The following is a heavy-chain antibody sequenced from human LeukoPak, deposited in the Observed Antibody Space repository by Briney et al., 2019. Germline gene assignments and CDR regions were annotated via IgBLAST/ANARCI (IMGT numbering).Heavy chain of an antibody. V-gene: IGHV1-3*01. Sequence: ASVKVSCKASGYTFTGYYMHWVRQAPGQRLEWMGWINAGNGNTKYSQKFQGRVTITRDTSASTAYMELSSLRSEDTAVYYCARSTQGVWGAFDIWGQGTMVTVSS. CDR2: INAGNGNT. CDR1: GYTFTGYY. J-gene: IGHJ3*02. D-gene: IGHD3-16*01. CDR3: ARSTQGVWGAFDI.